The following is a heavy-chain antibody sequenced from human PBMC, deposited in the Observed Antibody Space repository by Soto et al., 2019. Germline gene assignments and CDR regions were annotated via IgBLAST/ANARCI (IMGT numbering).Heavy chain of an antibody. CDR1: GGTFSSYA. V-gene: IGHV1-69*13. Sequence: SVKVSCKASGGTFSSYAISWVRQTPGQGLEWMGGIIPIFGTANYAQKFQGRVTITADESTSTAYMELSSLRSEDTAVYYCARGKNEEYSRFPNLDGMDVWGQGTTVTVSS. J-gene: IGHJ6*02. CDR3: ARGKNEEYSRFPNLDGMDV. D-gene: IGHD6-6*01. CDR2: IIPIFGTA.